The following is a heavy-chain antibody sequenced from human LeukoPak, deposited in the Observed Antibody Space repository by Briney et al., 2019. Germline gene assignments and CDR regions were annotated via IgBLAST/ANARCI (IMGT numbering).Heavy chain of an antibody. Sequence: GGSLRLSCAASGFTFSSYSMNWVRQAPGKGLEWVSSISSSSSYIYYADSLKGRFTISRDNAKKSVYLQMNSLRAEDTAVYYCAKDRNMVRGGPIDYWGQGTLVTVSS. D-gene: IGHD3-10*01. CDR3: AKDRNMVRGGPIDY. CDR2: ISSSSSYI. CDR1: GFTFSSYS. V-gene: IGHV3-21*01. J-gene: IGHJ4*02.